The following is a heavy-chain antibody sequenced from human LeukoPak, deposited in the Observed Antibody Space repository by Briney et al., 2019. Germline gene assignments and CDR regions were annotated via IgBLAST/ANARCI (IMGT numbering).Heavy chain of an antibody. D-gene: IGHD4-17*01. CDR2: ISAYNGNT. Sequence: ASVKVSCKASGYTFTSYGISWVRQAPGRGLEWMGWISAYNGNTNYAQKLQGRVTMTTDTSTNTAYMELRSLRSDDTAVYYCAREGFYGDYVGYWGQGTLVTVSS. CDR1: GYTFTSYG. J-gene: IGHJ4*02. V-gene: IGHV1-18*01. CDR3: AREGFYGDYVGY.